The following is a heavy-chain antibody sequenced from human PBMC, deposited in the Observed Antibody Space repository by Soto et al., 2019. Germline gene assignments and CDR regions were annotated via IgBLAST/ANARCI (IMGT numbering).Heavy chain of an antibody. Sequence: EVQLVESGGGLVQPGGSLRLSCAASGFTFSSYWVSWVRQAPGKGLEWVANIKQDGSEKYYVDSVKGRFTISRDNAKNSLYLQMNSLRAEDTAVYYCASLKGFGEWDYWGQGTLVTVSS. D-gene: IGHD3-10*01. CDR3: ASLKGFGEWDY. CDR2: IKQDGSEK. V-gene: IGHV3-7*01. J-gene: IGHJ4*02. CDR1: GFTFSSYW.